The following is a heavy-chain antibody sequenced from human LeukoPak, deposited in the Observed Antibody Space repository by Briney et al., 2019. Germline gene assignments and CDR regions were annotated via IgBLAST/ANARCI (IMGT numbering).Heavy chain of an antibody. D-gene: IGHD3-16*02. CDR1: GFTFSSYS. CDR3: ARAAVSYDYVWGSYRYTPSYFDY. CDR2: INSDGSST. J-gene: IGHJ4*02. V-gene: IGHV3-74*01. Sequence: PGGSLRLSCAASGFTFSSYSMNWVRQAPGKGLVWVSRINSDGSSTSYADSVKGRFTISRDNAKNTLYLQMNSLRAEDTAVYYCARAAVSYDYVWGSYRYTPSYFDYWGQGTLVTVSS.